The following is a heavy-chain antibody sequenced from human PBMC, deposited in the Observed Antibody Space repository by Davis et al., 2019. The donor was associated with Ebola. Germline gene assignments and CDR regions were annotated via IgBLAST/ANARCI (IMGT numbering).Heavy chain of an antibody. Sequence: GGSLRLSCAASGFTFSDYYMSWIRQAPGKGLEWVSYISSSGSTIYYADSVKGRFTISRDNSKNPLYLQMNSLRTEDTALYYCAKALFRDGYNPDNYWGQGTLVTVSS. CDR3: AKALFRDGYNPDNY. V-gene: IGHV3-11*01. CDR1: GFTFSDYY. D-gene: IGHD5-24*01. J-gene: IGHJ4*02. CDR2: ISSSGSTI.